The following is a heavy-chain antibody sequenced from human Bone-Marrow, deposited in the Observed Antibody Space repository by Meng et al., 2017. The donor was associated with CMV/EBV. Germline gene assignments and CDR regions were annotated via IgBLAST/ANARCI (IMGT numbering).Heavy chain of an antibody. J-gene: IGHJ6*02. D-gene: IGHD2-2*02. V-gene: IGHV3-30*03. CDR3: ARDNGDIVVVPAAITYYYGMDV. Sequence: GGSLRLSCAASGFTFSSYSMNWVRQAPGKGLEWVAVISYDGSNKYYADSVKGRFTISRDNSKNTLYLQMNSLRAEDTAVYYCARDNGDIVVVPAAITYYYGMDVWGQGTTVTVSS. CDR1: GFTFSSYS. CDR2: ISYDGSNK.